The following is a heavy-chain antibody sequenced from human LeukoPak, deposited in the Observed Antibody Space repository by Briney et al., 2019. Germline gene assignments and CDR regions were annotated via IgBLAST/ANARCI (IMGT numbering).Heavy chain of an antibody. CDR2: INPNSGDT. V-gene: IGHV1-2*02. J-gene: IGHJ3*02. Sequence: ASVKVSCKVSGYIFTDYYMQWVRQAPGQGLEWMGWINPNSGDTNYAQKFQGRVTMTRDTAISTAYMELSRLRSEDTAVYYCARIYCSSTSCSPTDAFDIWGQGTMVTVSS. D-gene: IGHD2-2*01. CDR3: ARIYCSSTSCSPTDAFDI. CDR1: GYIFTDYY.